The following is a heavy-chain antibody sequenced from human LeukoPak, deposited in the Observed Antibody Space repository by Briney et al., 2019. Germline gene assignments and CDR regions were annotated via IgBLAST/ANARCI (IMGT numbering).Heavy chain of an antibody. CDR2: ISPTGSTT. D-gene: IGHD6-13*01. V-gene: IGHV3-74*01. Sequence: GGSLRLSCTASGFSFSGHWMHWARQLPGKGLVWVSRISPTGSTTSYADSVKGRFTVSRDNAKNTLYLQMNSLRAEDTAVYFCGRARGAYSTSWIDYWGQGTLVTVSS. J-gene: IGHJ4*02. CDR3: GRARGAYSTSWIDY. CDR1: GFSFSGHW.